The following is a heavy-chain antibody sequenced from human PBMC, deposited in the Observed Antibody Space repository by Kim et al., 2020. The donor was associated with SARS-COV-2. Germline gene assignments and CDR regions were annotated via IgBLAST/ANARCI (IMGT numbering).Heavy chain of an antibody. CDR3: MKGGWGWIWDH. D-gene: IGHD2-2*03. Sequence: GGSLRLSCTTSGFTFTGYAMSWVRQAPGKGLEWVSSIDGSDGTTYYVDSVKGRFTISRDNSKNTLYLQMNILRADDTAVYYCMKGGWGWIWDHWGPGTRV. V-gene: IGHV3-23*01. CDR2: IDGSDGTT. CDR1: GFTFTGYA. J-gene: IGHJ4*02.